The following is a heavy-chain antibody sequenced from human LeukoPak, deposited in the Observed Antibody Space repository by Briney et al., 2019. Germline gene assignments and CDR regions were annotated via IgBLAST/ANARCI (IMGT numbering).Heavy chain of an antibody. CDR1: RDSVSSNSGA. CDR3: ARANDTALDY. V-gene: IGHV6-1*01. Sequence: SQTLSLTYAISRDSVSSNSGAWNWIRQSPSRGLEWLGRTYYRSKWYNDYAVSVKSRITIDPDTSKNQFSLQLNSVTPEDTAVYYCARANDTALDYWGQGILVTVSS. CDR2: TYYRSKWYN. D-gene: IGHD5-18*01. J-gene: IGHJ4*02.